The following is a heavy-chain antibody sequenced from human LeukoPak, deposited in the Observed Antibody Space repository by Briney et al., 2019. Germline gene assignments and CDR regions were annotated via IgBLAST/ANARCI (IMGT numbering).Heavy chain of an antibody. CDR3: AKVCYYASDAFDI. CDR2: INTDGTVT. D-gene: IGHD2-2*01. J-gene: IGHJ3*02. V-gene: IGHV3-74*01. Sequence: GGSLRLSCAASGFTFSKYWMLWVRQAPGKGLESVSRINTDGTVTTYADSVKGRFTVSRDNADNTMFLQMNGVRDEDTAVYYCAKVCYYASDAFDIWGQGTMVTVSS. CDR1: GFTFSKYW.